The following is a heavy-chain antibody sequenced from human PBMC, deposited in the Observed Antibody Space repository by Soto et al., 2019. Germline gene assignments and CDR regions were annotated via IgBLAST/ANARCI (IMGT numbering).Heavy chain of an antibody. J-gene: IGHJ4*02. V-gene: IGHV3-23*01. Sequence: EVQLLESGGGLVQPGGSLRLSCAASGFTFSSYAMSWVRQAPGKGLEWVSAISGSGGSTYYADSVKGRFTITRDNSKTTLYLQMNSLRAEDTDVYYCAKMTAVSYFDYWGQGTLVTVSS. D-gene: IGHD4-17*01. CDR1: GFTFSSYA. CDR3: AKMTAVSYFDY. CDR2: ISGSGGST.